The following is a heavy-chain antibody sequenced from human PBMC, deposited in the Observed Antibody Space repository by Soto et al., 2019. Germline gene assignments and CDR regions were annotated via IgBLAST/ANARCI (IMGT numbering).Heavy chain of an antibody. CDR1: GFTFSSYG. V-gene: IGHV3-33*01. J-gene: IGHJ4*02. CDR2: IWYDGSKK. CDR3: ARPYFHGGKDWFFDY. Sequence: QLQLVESGGGVVHPGRSLRLSCAASGFTFSSYGMHWVRQAPGKGLEWVAIIWYDGSKKYYADSVKGRFTISRDNSKNTLFLQMNSLSADDTAVYYCARPYFHGGKDWFFDYWGQGTLVTVSS. D-gene: IGHD3-9*01.